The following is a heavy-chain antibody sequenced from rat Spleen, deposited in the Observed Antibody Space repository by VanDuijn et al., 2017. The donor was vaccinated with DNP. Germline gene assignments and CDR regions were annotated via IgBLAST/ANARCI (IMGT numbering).Heavy chain of an antibody. CDR3: ARXXGYYXXEAFXX. J-gene: IGHJ2*01. CDR1: GFTFNNYW. CDR2: ITSSGGST. Sequence: EVQLVESGGDLVQPGRSLKLSCVASGFTFNNYWMTWIRQVPGKGLEWVASITSSGGSTYYPDSVKGRFTISRDNAKNTLYLQMNXXXSEXTXTXXXARXXGYYXXEAFXXWGQGVXXTVSS. D-gene: IGHD1-1*01. V-gene: IGHV5-31*01.